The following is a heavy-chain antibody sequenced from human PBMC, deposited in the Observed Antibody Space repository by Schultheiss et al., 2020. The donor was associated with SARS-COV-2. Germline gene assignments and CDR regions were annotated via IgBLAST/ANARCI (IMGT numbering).Heavy chain of an antibody. J-gene: IGHJ6*02. CDR3: ARAPPRYSSGWYYYYYGMDV. D-gene: IGHD6-19*01. V-gene: IGHV3-13*01. CDR2: IGTAGDT. Sequence: GGSLRLSCAASGFTFSGSAMHWVRQASGKGLEWVSAIGTAGDTYYPGSVKGRFTISRENAKNSLYLQMNSLRAGDTAVYYCARAPPRYSSGWYYYYYGMDVWGQGTTVTVSS. CDR1: GFTFSGSA.